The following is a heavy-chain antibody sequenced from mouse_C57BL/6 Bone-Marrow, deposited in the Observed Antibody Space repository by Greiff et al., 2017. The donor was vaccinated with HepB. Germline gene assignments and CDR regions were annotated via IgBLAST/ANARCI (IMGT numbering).Heavy chain of an antibody. V-gene: IGHV5-4*01. Sequence: EVKLVESGGGLVKPGGSLKLSCAASGFTFSSYAMSWVRQTPEKRLEWVATISDGGSYTYYPDNVKGRFTISRDNAKNNLYLQMSHLKSEDTAMYYCARDAITTVVAPGYFDVWGTGTTVTVSS. CDR2: ISDGGSYT. D-gene: IGHD1-1*01. CDR1: GFTFSSYA. J-gene: IGHJ1*03. CDR3: ARDAITTVVAPGYFDV.